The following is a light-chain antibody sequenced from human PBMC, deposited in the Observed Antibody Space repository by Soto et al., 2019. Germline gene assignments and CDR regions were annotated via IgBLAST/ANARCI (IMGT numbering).Light chain of an antibody. CDR2: DAS. V-gene: IGKV3D-15*01. J-gene: IGKJ1*01. CDR3: QQYDVDSGT. CDR1: QSVSSY. Sequence: EIVVTNSAASLSVSPAQRATLSCMASQSVSSYFAWYQQKPGQAPRLLIYDASNRATGIPARFSGSGSGTEFTLTISSLQPDDFATYYCQQYDVDSGTFGQGTKV.